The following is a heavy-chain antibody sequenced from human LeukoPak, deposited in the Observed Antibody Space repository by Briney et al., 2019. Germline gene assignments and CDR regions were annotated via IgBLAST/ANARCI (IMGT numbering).Heavy chain of an antibody. CDR3: ARDRRDGYNVLDY. CDR2: ISGSGGST. J-gene: IGHJ4*02. V-gene: IGHV3-21*01. D-gene: IGHD5-24*01. CDR1: GFTFSSYG. Sequence: GGSLRLSCAASGFTFSSYGMHWVRQAPGKGLEWVSAISGSGGSTYYADSVKGRFTISRDNAKNSLYLEMNSLRAEDTAMFYCARDRRDGYNVLDYWGQGTLVTVSS.